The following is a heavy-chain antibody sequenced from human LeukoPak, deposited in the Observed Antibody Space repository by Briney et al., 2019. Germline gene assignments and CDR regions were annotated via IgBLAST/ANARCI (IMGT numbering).Heavy chain of an antibody. Sequence: GGSLRLSCAASGFTFSNYAMNWVRQAPGKRLEWVSTISGSGTKTYYADSVKGRFTISRDNSKNMVSLQMNSLRAEDTALYYCAKGGLIWDYSYYFDYWGQGMLVTVSA. D-gene: IGHD5-18*01. J-gene: IGHJ4*02. CDR2: ISGSGTKT. CDR1: GFTFSNYA. V-gene: IGHV3-23*01. CDR3: AKGGLIWDYSYYFDY.